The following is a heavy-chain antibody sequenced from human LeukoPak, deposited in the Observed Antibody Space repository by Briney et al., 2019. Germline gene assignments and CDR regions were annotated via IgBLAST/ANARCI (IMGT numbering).Heavy chain of an antibody. CDR1: GFTFSAYW. Sequence: GGSLRLSCAASGFTFSAYWMAWVRQAPGKGLEWVANMKQDGRAKHYVDSVKGRFTLSRDNVRNSLYLQMNSLRAEDSAVYYCARDDVGALDYWGQGTLVTVSS. CDR3: ARDDVGALDY. V-gene: IGHV3-7*01. CDR2: MKQDGRAK. D-gene: IGHD3-16*01. J-gene: IGHJ4*02.